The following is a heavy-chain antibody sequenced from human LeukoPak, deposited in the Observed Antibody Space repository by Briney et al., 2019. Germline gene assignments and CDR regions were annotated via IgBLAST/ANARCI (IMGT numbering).Heavy chain of an antibody. CDR2: IYYSGST. J-gene: IGHJ6*02. Sequence: SETLSLTCTVSGGSISSGGYYWSWIRQPPGKGLEWIGYIYYSGSTNYNPSLKSRVTISVDTSKNQFSLKLSSVTAADTAVYYCARDRYSDSSGWYTDYYYYGMDVWGQGTTVTVSS. CDR1: GGSISSGGYY. D-gene: IGHD6-19*01. CDR3: ARDRYSDSSGWYTDYYYYGMDV. V-gene: IGHV4-61*08.